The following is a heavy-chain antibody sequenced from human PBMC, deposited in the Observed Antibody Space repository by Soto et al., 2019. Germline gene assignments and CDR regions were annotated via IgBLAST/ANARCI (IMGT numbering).Heavy chain of an antibody. V-gene: IGHV4-59*01. CDR3: AREAVRDDFWSGYYSPYYYFYMDV. CDR2: IYYSGST. CDR1: GGSISNYY. D-gene: IGHD3-3*01. J-gene: IGHJ6*03. Sequence: QVQLQESGPGLVKPSETLSLTCTVSGGSISNYYWSWIRQTPGKGLEWIGYIYYSGSTNYNPSLKSRVTISVDTSKNQFSLKRSSVTAADTAVYYCAREAVRDDFWSGYYSPYYYFYMDVWGKGTTVTVSS.